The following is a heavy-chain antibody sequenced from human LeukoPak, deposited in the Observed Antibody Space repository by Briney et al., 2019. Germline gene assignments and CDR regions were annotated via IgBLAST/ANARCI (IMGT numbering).Heavy chain of an antibody. CDR1: GYIFTTYG. Sequence: SVKVSCKTSGYIFTTYGISWVRQAPGQGLEWMGRIIPILGIANYAQKFQGRVTITADKSTSTAYMELSSLRSEDTAVYYCAGPIVGATIRAFDIWGQGTMVTVSS. J-gene: IGHJ3*02. D-gene: IGHD1-26*01. V-gene: IGHV1-69*04. CDR3: AGPIVGATIRAFDI. CDR2: IIPILGIA.